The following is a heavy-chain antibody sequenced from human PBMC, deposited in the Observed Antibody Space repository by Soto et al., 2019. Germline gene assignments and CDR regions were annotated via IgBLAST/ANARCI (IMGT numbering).Heavy chain of an antibody. Sequence: HVQLQESGPGLVKPSETLSLTCTVSGGSISSYYWSWIRQPPGKGLEWIGYIYYSGSTNYNPSLKSRVTISVDTSKNQFSLKLSSVTAADTAVYDCARHVQWLVTFDYWGQGTLVTVSS. J-gene: IGHJ4*02. D-gene: IGHD6-19*01. CDR1: GGSISSYY. V-gene: IGHV4-59*08. CDR2: IYYSGST. CDR3: ARHVQWLVTFDY.